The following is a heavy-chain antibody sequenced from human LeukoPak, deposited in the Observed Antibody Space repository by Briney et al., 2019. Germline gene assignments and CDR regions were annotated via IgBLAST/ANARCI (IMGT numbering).Heavy chain of an antibody. CDR1: GGSIRNYY. D-gene: IGHD1-26*01. J-gene: IGHJ4*02. V-gene: IGHV4-4*07. Sequence: SETLSLTCCVSGGSIRNYYWSWIPQPAGKGLDWIGRIYASGSTNHNPSLKSRVTMSVDTSKNQFSLKLCSVTAAGTAMYYCARGRPYSASYYDSDYWGQGNPGHRLL. CDR2: IYASGST. CDR3: ARGRPYSASYYDSDY.